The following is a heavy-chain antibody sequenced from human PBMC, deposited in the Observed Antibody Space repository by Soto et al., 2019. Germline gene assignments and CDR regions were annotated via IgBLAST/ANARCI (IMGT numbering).Heavy chain of an antibody. V-gene: IGHV3-7*01. J-gene: IGHJ4*02. CDR3: SRPARECNSPGSAN. Sequence: EVQLVESGGGLVQPGGSLRLSCVVSGFAFSTYWMRWVRQAPGKGLEWVANINQDGSESYYVDSVKGRFTISRDNAKNSQYLQMTNLRADYTAVSYCSRPARECNSPGSANWGQGTLVTVSS. CDR2: INQDGSES. CDR1: GFAFSTYW. D-gene: IGHD6-6*01.